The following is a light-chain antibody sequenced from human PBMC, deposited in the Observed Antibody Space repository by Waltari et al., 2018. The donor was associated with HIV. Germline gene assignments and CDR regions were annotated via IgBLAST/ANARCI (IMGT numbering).Light chain of an antibody. V-gene: IGKV1-39*01. J-gene: IGKJ2*01. CDR3: QQSNSIPYT. CDR2: ATS. CDR1: QSIRIY. Sequence: DIQMTQSPSSLSASVGDRVTITCRTSQSIRIYLNWYQQKPGKAPKLLIYATSILQGGVPSRFSGSGSGTEFTLTISSLQPEDFATYYCQQSNSIPYTFGQGTKLEI.